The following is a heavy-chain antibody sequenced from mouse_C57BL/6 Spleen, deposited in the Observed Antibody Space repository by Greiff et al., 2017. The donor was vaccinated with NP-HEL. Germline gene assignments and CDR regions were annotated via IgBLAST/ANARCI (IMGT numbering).Heavy chain of an antibody. CDR1: GYTFTSYW. CDR3: ARSDGYYVPFAY. J-gene: IGHJ3*01. V-gene: IGHV1-55*01. D-gene: IGHD2-3*01. Sequence: VQLQQSGAELVKPGASVKMSCKASGYTFTSYWITWVKQRPGQGLEWIGDIYPGSGSTNYNEKFKSKATLTVDTSSSTAYMQLSSLTSEDSAVYYCARSDGYYVPFAYWGQGTLVTVSA. CDR2: IYPGSGST.